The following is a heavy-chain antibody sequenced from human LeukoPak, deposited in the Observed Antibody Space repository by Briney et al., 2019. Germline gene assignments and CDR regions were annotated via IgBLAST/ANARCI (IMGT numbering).Heavy chain of an antibody. J-gene: IGHJ6*03. CDR1: GGSVSSSGYY. CDR3: ARVPYYMDV. Sequence: SETLSLTCTVSGGSVSSSGYYWGWIRQPPGKGLEWIGSIYYSGTTYYNPSLKSRVTISVDTSKNQFSLKLSSVTAADTAVYYCARVPYYMDVWGKGTTVTVSS. V-gene: IGHV4-39*07. CDR2: IYYSGTT.